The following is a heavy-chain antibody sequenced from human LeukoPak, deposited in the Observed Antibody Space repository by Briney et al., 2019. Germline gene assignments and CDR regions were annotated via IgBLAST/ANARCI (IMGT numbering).Heavy chain of an antibody. CDR3: SRGGGDYGDYVVDY. CDR1: GFTFGDYA. Sequence: GGSLRLSCTASGFTFGDYAMSWFRQAPGKGLEWVGFIRIKAYGGTTEYAASVKGRFTFSRDNSKSIAYLQMNSLKTEDTAVYYCSRGGGDYGDYVVDYWGQGTLVTVSS. V-gene: IGHV3-49*03. J-gene: IGHJ4*02. D-gene: IGHD4-17*01. CDR2: IRIKAYGGTT.